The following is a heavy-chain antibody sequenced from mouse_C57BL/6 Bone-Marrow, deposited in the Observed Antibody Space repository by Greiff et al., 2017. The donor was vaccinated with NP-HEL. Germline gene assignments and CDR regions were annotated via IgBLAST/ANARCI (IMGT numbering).Heavy chain of an antibody. V-gene: IGHV1-63*01. CDR1: GYTFTNYW. D-gene: IGHD2-4*01. J-gene: IGHJ1*03. Sequence: QVQLKQSGAELVRPGTSVKMSCKASGYTFTNYWIGWAKQRPGHGLEWIGDIYPGGGYTNYNEKFKGKATLTADKSSSTAYMQFSSLTSEDSAIYYCARGYDYPWYFDGWGTGTTVTVSS. CDR3: ARGYDYPWYFDG. CDR2: IYPGGGYT.